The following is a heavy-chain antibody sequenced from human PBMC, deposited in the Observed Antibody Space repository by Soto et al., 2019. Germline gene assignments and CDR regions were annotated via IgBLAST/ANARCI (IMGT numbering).Heavy chain of an antibody. CDR3: ARTEYCGGDCFLPDY. Sequence: QVQLVQSGAEVKKPGASVKVSCKASGYTFTSYYMHWVRQAPGQGLEWMGIINPSGGSTSYAQKFQCRVTRTRNTDTCTVYMELSSLRSEDTAVYYCARTEYCGGDCFLPDYWGQGTLVTVSS. D-gene: IGHD2-21*02. CDR2: INPSGGST. J-gene: IGHJ4*02. V-gene: IGHV1-46*01. CDR1: GYTFTSYY.